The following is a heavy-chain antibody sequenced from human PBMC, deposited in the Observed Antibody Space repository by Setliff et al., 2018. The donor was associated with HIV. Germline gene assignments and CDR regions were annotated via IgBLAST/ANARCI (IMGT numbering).Heavy chain of an antibody. CDR2: IHMNGNS. D-gene: IGHD1-1*01. J-gene: IGHJ4*02. CDR3: ARVAVGGTGPDS. CDR1: GGSINNYY. Sequence: SETLSLTCTVSGGSINNYYWSWIRQPPGKGLEWIGFIHMNGNSVYNPSLKSRVTLSGDASKNQFSLKLTSVTVADTAVYYCARVAVGGTGPDSWGQGTLVTVSS. V-gene: IGHV4-4*08.